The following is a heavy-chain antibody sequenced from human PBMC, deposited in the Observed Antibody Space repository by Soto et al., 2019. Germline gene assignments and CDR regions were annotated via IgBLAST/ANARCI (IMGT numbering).Heavy chain of an antibody. CDR2: IGTAGDP. J-gene: IGHJ6*02. CDR1: GFTFSSYD. V-gene: IGHV3-13*05. Sequence: TGGSLRLSCAASGFTFSSYDMHWVRQATGKGLEWVSAIGTAGDPYYPGSVKGRFTISRENAKNSLYLQMNSLRAGDTAVYYCARGMGATNYYGMDVWGQGTTVTVSS. D-gene: IGHD1-26*01. CDR3: ARGMGATNYYGMDV.